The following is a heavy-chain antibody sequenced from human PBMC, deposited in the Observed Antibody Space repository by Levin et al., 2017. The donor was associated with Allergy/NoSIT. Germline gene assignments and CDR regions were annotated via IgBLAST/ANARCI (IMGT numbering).Heavy chain of an antibody. Sequence: GASVKVSCKASGYTFTSYAMHWVRQAPGQRLEWMGWINAGNSNTKYSQKFQGRVTITRDTSASTAYMELSSLRSEDTAVYYCARSPTVPYDYYMDVWGKGTTVTVSS. J-gene: IGHJ6*03. CDR3: ARSPTVPYDYYMDV. CDR2: INAGNSNT. CDR1: GYTFTSYA. D-gene: IGHD4-17*01. V-gene: IGHV1-3*01.